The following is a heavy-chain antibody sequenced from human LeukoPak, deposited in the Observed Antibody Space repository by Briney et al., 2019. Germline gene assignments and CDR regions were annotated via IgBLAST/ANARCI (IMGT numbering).Heavy chain of an antibody. D-gene: IGHD3-9*01. V-gene: IGHV1-2*02. CDR3: AREGRVRYYDILTGYYNYFDY. CDR2: INPNSGDT. Sequence: ASVKVSCKASEYTFTGYYIHWVRQAPGQGLEWMGWINPNSGDTNYAQKFQGRVTMTRDTSISTAYMELSRLRSDDTAVYYCAREGRVRYYDILTGYYNYFDYWGQGTLVTVSS. CDR1: EYTFTGYY. J-gene: IGHJ4*02.